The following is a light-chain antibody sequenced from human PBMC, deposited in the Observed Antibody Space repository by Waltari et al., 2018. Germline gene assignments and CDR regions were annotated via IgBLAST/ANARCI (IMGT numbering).Light chain of an antibody. CDR3: QQYYTTPYT. CDR2: WAS. V-gene: IGKV4-1*01. Sequence: DIVMTQSPDSLAVSLGERATVNCKSSQSVLHSSNNKNYLAWYQQKPGQPPKLLISWASTRESGVPDRFSGGGSGTDFTLTISSLQAEDVAVYYCQQYYTTPYTFGQGTKLELK. J-gene: IGKJ2*01. CDR1: QSVLHSSNNKNY.